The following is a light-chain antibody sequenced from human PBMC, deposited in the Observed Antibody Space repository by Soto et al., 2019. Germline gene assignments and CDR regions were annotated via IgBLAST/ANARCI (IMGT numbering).Light chain of an antibody. V-gene: IGLV1-44*01. Sequence: QSVLTQPPSASGTPGQRVTISCSGSSSNIGSNTVNWYQQLPGAALKLHVHGNNQRPSGVPDRISGSKSGTSASLAISGLQSEDEADYYCAAWDDSLNLVVFGGGTKLTVL. J-gene: IGLJ2*01. CDR3: AAWDDSLNLVV. CDR1: SSNIGSNT. CDR2: GNN.